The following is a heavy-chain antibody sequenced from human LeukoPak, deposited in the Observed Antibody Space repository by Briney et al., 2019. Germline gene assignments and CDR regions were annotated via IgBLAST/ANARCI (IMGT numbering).Heavy chain of an antibody. V-gene: IGHV4-39*01. D-gene: IGHD3-10*01. CDR2: MSYSGST. CDR3: ARFYTTSQYGSGYMDV. J-gene: IGHJ6*03. CDR1: GGSISSSSYY. Sequence: SETLSLTCTVSGGSISSSSYYWGWLRQPPGKGLEWFGSMSYSGSTYYNPSLKSRVTIAVDTSKPQFSLKLSSVTAADTAVYYCARFYTTSQYGSGYMDVWGKGTTVTVSS.